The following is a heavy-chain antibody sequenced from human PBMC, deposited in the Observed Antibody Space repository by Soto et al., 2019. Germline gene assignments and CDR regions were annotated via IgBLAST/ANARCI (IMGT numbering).Heavy chain of an antibody. J-gene: IGHJ4*02. V-gene: IGHV3-15*01. CDR3: TTDLKNYIWFGESFDY. Sequence: EVQLVESGGGLVKPGGSLRLSCAASGFTFSNAWMSWVRQAPGKGLEWVGRIKSKTDGGTTDYAAPVKGRFTISRDDSKNTLYLQMNSLKTEDTAVYYCTTDLKNYIWFGESFDYWGQGTLVTVSP. CDR1: GFTFSNAW. D-gene: IGHD3-10*01. CDR2: IKSKTDGGTT.